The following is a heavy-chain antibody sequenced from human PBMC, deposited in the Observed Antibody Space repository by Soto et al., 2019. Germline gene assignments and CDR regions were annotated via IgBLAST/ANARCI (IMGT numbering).Heavy chain of an antibody. V-gene: IGHV3-74*03. CDR1: GFIFGSYW. D-gene: IGHD2-2*01. Sequence: GGSLRLSCAASGFIFGSYWMHWVRQAPGKGLVWVSRISSDGSSSTYADSVRGRFTISRDNAKNTLYLQMNSLRAEDTAVYYCAGGGVAQAAIGCYMEVWGKGTTVTVS. CDR2: ISSDGSSS. J-gene: IGHJ6*03. CDR3: AGGGVAQAAIGCYMEV.